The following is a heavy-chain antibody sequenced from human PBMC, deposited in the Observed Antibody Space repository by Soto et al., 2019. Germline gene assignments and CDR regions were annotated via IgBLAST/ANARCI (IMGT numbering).Heavy chain of an antibody. J-gene: IGHJ4*02. CDR1: GGSFSGYY. CDR3: ARGLQAY. Sequence: SETLSLTCAVYGGSFSGYYWSWIRHPPGKGLESLGEINHSGSNNYNPSLKSRVSISVDTSKNQFSLKLSSVTAADTAVYYCARGLQAYWGQGTLVTVYS. V-gene: IGHV4-34*01. CDR2: INHSGSN.